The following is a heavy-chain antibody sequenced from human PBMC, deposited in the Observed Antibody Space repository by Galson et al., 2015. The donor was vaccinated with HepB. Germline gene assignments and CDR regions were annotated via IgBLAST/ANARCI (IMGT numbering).Heavy chain of an antibody. CDR2: ISGSGGST. D-gene: IGHD2-15*01. CDR1: GFNFSSYA. V-gene: IGHV3-23*01. CDR3: AKDGVLVAAIYYYYYYMDV. Sequence: SLRLSCAASGFNFSSYAMRWVRQAQGKGLEWVSAISGSGGSTYYADYVKGRFTISRDNSKNTLYLQMNSLRAEDTAVYYCAKDGVLVAAIYYYYYYMDVWCKWTTVTVSS. J-gene: IGHJ6*03.